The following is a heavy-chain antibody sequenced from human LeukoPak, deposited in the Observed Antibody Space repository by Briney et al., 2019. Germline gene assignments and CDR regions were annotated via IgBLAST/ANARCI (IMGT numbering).Heavy chain of an antibody. J-gene: IGHJ4*02. CDR2: IYSGGST. CDR3: ARDMYGRNYFDF. Sequence: GGSLRLSCAASGFTVSSNYMSWVRQAPGKGLEWVSVIYSGGSTYYADSVKGRFTISRDNSKNTLYLQMNSLRAEDTAVYYCARDMYGRNYFDFWGQGTLVTVPS. D-gene: IGHD4-23*01. V-gene: IGHV3-53*01. CDR1: GFTVSSNY.